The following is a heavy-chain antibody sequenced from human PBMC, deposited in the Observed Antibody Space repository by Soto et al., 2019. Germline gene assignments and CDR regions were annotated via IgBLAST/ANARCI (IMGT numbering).Heavy chain of an antibody. CDR3: ARVATISPEYNWFDP. Sequence: WESLKISCKGSGYSFTSYWIGWVRQMPGKGLEWMGIIYPGDSDTRYSPSFQGQVTISADKSISTAYLQWSSLKASDTAMYYCARVATISPEYNWFDPWGQGTLVTVS. CDR2: IYPGDSDT. D-gene: IGHD5-12*01. V-gene: IGHV5-51*01. J-gene: IGHJ5*02. CDR1: GYSFTSYW.